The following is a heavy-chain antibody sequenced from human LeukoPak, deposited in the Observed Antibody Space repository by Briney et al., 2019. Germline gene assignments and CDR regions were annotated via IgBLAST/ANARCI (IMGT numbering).Heavy chain of an antibody. D-gene: IGHD1-26*01. CDR1: GGSISSYY. CDR3: ARGGIVGATGAFDI. J-gene: IGHJ3*02. CDR2: IYYSGST. V-gene: IGHV4-59*12. Sequence: SETLSLTCTVSGGSISSYYWSWVRQPPGKGLEWIGYIYYSGSTNYNPSLKSRVTMSVDTSKNQLSLKLTSVTAADTAVYYCARGGIVGATGAFDIWGQGTMVTVSS.